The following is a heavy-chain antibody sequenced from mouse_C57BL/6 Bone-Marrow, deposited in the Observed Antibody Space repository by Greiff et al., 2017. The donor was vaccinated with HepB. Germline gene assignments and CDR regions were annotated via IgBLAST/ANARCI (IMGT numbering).Heavy chain of an antibody. CDR3: AREGWLPYYFDY. CDR1: GYSITSGYY. J-gene: IGHJ2*01. CDR2: ISYDGSN. V-gene: IGHV3-6*01. D-gene: IGHD2-3*01. Sequence: VQLKESGPGLVKPSQSLSLTCSVTGYSITSGYYWNWIRQFPGNKLEWMGYISYDGSNNYNPSLKNRISITRDTSKNQFFLKLNSVTTEDTATYYCAREGWLPYYFDYWGQGTTLTVSS.